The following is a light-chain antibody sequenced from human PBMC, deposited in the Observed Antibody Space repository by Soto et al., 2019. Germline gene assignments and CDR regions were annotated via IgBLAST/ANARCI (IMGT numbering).Light chain of an antibody. V-gene: IGLV2-14*01. J-gene: IGLJ1*01. CDR1: SSDVGGYIW. Sequence: QSVLTQPASLSGSPGQSITISCIGTSSDVGGYIWVSWYQHHPGKAPKLVIYDVYQRPSGVSSRFSGSKSGNTAFLTISGLQTEDEADYYCVSYTSRSTYVFGSGTKVTVL. CDR2: DVY. CDR3: VSYTSRSTYV.